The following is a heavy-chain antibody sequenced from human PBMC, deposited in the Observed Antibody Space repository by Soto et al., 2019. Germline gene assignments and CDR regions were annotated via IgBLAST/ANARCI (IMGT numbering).Heavy chain of an antibody. CDR2: ISGSGGST. D-gene: IGHD6-19*01. CDR3: ANGGRGWQLAGFDY. CDR1: GFTFSSYA. Sequence: GGSLRLSCAASGFTFSSYAMSWVRQAPGKGLEWVSAISGSGGSTYYADSVKGRFTISRDNSKNTLYLQMNSLRAEDTAVYYCANGGRGWQLAGFDYWGQGTLVTVSS. J-gene: IGHJ4*02. V-gene: IGHV3-23*01.